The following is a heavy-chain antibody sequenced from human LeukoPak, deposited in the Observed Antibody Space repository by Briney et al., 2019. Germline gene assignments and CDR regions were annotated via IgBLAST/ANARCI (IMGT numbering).Heavy chain of an antibody. CDR1: EYTLTELS. CDR3: ATSLGLRYFDRLSGGFVY. Sequence: GASVKDSCKVSEYTLTELSMHWLRQAPGKGRDWMGGFDPEDGETIYAQKFQGRVNMTEDPSPDTAYMELSSLKSEATAVYYCATSLGLRYFDRLSGGFVYWGQGPLVTVSS. J-gene: IGHJ4*02. D-gene: IGHD3-9*01. V-gene: IGHV1-24*01. CDR2: FDPEDGET.